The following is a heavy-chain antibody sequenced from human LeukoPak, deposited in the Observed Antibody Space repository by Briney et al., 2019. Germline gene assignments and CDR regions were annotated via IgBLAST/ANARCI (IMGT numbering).Heavy chain of an antibody. CDR2: INAGNGNT. V-gene: IGHV1-3*01. J-gene: IGHJ4*02. Sequence: ASVKVSCKASGYTFTSYAMHWVRQAPGQRLEWMGWINAGNGNTKYSQKFQGRVTTTRDTSASTAYMELSSLRSEDTAVYYCARLYNGHRQWLPHERGYYFDYWGQGTLVTVSS. D-gene: IGHD6-19*01. CDR1: GYTFTSYA. CDR3: ARLYNGHRQWLPHERGYYFDY.